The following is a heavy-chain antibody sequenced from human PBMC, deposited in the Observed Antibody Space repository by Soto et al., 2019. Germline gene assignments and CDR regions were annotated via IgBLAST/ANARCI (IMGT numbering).Heavy chain of an antibody. V-gene: IGHV5-51*01. CDR3: ARPSEVAATGVGFDY. J-gene: IGHJ4*02. Sequence: EVQLVQSGAEVKKPGESLKISCTGSGYSFTSYWIGWVRQMPGNGLEWMGIISPGDSDTRYSPSFQGQVTISADKSISTAYLQWSSLKASDTAMYYCARPSEVAATGVGFDYWGQGTLVTVSS. D-gene: IGHD2-15*01. CDR2: ISPGDSDT. CDR1: GYSFTSYW.